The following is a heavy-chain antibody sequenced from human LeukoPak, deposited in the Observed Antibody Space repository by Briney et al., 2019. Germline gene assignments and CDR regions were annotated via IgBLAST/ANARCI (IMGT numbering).Heavy chain of an antibody. CDR2: IYHSGST. CDR1: GDSISSSNW. D-gene: IGHD6-19*01. J-gene: IGHJ4*02. Sequence: PSGTLSLTCAVSGDSISSSNWWNWVRRPPGKGLEWIGEIYHSGSTNYNPSLKSRVTISVDKSKNQFSLKLTSVTAADTAVYYCARGDSGWSQFDYWGQGTLVTVSS. CDR3: ARGDSGWSQFDY. V-gene: IGHV4-4*02.